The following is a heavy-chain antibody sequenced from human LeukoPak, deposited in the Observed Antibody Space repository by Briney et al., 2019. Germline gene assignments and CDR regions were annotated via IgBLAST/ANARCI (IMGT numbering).Heavy chain of an antibody. CDR3: ARAGTRNMRGEGEFDY. J-gene: IGHJ4*02. CDR2: IRYDGSNK. CDR1: GFTFSSYG. D-gene: IGHD2/OR15-2a*01. Sequence: GGSLRPSCAASGFTFSSYGMHWVRQAPGKGLEWVAFIRYDGSNKYYADSVKGRFTISRDNSKNTVYMQMNSLRTEDTALYYCARAGTRNMRGEGEFDYWGRGTLVTVSS. V-gene: IGHV3-30*02.